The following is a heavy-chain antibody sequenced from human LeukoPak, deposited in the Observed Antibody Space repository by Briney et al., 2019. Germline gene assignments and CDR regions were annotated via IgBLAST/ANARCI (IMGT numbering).Heavy chain of an antibody. CDR1: GFTFSRCA. J-gene: IGHJ4*02. CDR3: VKDLSGSYTFDY. Sequence: PGGSLRLSCSASGFTFSRCAMHWVRQGPGKGLEYVPGINDYGSRTHYGDSAKGRFIISRDDSRNTVFLHMNSLRGDDTALYYCVKDLSGSYTFDYWGQGILVTVSS. D-gene: IGHD1-26*01. V-gene: IGHV3-64D*09. CDR2: INDYGSRT.